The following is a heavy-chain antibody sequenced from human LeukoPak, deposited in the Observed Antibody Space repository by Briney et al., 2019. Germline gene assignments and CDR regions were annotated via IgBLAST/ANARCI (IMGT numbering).Heavy chain of an antibody. D-gene: IGHD2-2*01. CDR1: GFTFSSYA. V-gene: IGHV3-30-3*01. CDR3: AGGVPAAALGY. CDR2: ISYDGSNK. J-gene: IGHJ4*02. Sequence: GGSLRLSCAASGFTFSSYAMHWVRQAPGKGLGWVAVISYDGSNKYYADSVKGRFTISRDNSKNTLYLQMNSLRAEDTAVYYCAGGVPAAALGYWGQGTLVTVSS.